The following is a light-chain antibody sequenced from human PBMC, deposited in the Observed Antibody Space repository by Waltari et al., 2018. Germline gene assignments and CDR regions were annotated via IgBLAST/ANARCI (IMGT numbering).Light chain of an antibody. V-gene: IGKV1-9*01. Sequence: DIQLTQSPSFLSASVGDRVTITCRASQDISNFLAWYQQKPEQAPQLLIYASSTLQSGVPSRFGGSGSGTEFTLTISSLQPEDFATYYCQQLKDSPPTFGGGTKVEIK. CDR1: QDISNF. CDR2: ASS. J-gene: IGKJ4*01. CDR3: QQLKDSPPT.